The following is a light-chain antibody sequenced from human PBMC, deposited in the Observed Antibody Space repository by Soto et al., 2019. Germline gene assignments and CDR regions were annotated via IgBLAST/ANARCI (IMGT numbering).Light chain of an antibody. CDR2: SDN. Sequence: QSVLAQPPSASGTPGQRVTSSCSGSSSNIGGNTVNWYQQLPGTAPKLLIYSDNQRPSGVPDRFSGSKSGTSASLAIGGLQSEDGADYYCAAWDDSLNGPMFGGGTKLTV. CDR3: AAWDDSLNGPM. V-gene: IGLV1-44*01. J-gene: IGLJ3*02. CDR1: SSNIGGNT.